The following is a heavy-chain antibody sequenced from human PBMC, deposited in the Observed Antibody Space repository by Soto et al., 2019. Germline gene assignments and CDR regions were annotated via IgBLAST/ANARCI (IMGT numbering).Heavy chain of an antibody. CDR3: ATKVRVTNYLYYGMDV. V-gene: IGHV3-30*03. J-gene: IGHJ6*02. D-gene: IGHD2-21*02. CDR2: IAFDGSQE. CDR1: GFTFNTSG. Sequence: PWGSLRLSCAASGFTFNTSGMHWVRQAPGKGLEWVAVIAFDGSQEFYGDSVRGRFTISRDNSKNTLFLQMKSLTPEDTAVYYCATKVRVTNYLYYGMDVWGQGTTVTVSS.